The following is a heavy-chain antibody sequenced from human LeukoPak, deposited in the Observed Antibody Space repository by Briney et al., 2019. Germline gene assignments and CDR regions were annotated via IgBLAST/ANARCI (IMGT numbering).Heavy chain of an antibody. CDR1: GFTFTSYA. V-gene: IGHV3-23*01. J-gene: IGHJ6*02. D-gene: IGHD2/OR15-2a*01. CDR2: ISSSGGST. Sequence: GGSLRLSCAASGFTFTSYAMTWVCQAPGKGLEWVSGISSSGGSTDYADSVRGRFTISRDNSKNTLFLQMNSLRAEDTVVYYCAKVLNIYHYYGMDVWGQGTTVTVSS. CDR3: AKVLNIYHYYGMDV.